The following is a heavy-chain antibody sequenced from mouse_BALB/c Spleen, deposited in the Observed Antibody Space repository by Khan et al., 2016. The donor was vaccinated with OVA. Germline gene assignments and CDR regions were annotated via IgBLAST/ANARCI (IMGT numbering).Heavy chain of an antibody. Sequence: QIQLVQSGPELKKPGETVKISCKASGYTFTDYVMNWVKQAPGKGLRWMGWINTYTGEPTYADDFKGRFAFSLETSASTAYLQINNLKKEDTATYFCARFHGGYWGQGTTLTVSS. CDR1: GYTFTDYV. V-gene: IGHV9-3-1*01. CDR3: ARFHGGY. J-gene: IGHJ2*01. CDR2: INTYTGEP.